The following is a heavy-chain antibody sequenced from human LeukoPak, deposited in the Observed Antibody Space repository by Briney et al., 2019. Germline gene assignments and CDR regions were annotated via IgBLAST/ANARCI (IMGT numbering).Heavy chain of an antibody. D-gene: IGHD2-2*02. Sequence: LAGGSLRLSCAASGFTFDDYGMSWVRQAPGKGLEWVSGINWNGGSTGYADSVKGRFTISRDNAKNSLYLQMNSLRAEDTALYHCARRGLYGNWFDPWGQGTLVTVSS. J-gene: IGHJ5*02. CDR1: GFTFDDYG. CDR2: INWNGGST. V-gene: IGHV3-20*01. CDR3: ARRGLYGNWFDP.